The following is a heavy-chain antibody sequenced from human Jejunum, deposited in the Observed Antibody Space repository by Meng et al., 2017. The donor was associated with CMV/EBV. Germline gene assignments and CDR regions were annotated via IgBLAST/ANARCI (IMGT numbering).Heavy chain of an antibody. CDR1: GFSPSTSGEG. J-gene: IGHJ4*02. Sequence: QITLQESCPTLLNPTQPLTLACSFSGFSPSTSGEGVGWIRQPPGKALEWLALIYRGDDKRYSPSLNSRLTIAKDTSKNEVVLTLTNMGPIDTGTYYCAHFVGGYYPSRPDYWGQGTLVTVSS. CDR3: AHFVGGYYPSRPDY. CDR2: IYRGDDK. D-gene: IGHD1-26*01. V-gene: IGHV2-5*02.